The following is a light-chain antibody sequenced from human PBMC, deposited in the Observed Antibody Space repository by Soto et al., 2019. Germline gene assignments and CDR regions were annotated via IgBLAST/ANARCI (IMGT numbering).Light chain of an antibody. V-gene: IGKV1-5*03. CDR3: QHDNTYPWT. CDR2: KAS. CDR1: NSTSSW. J-gene: IGKJ1*01. Sequence: IQVNIKTSALRPSAGDRASITCLVSNSTSSWLAWYQQKPGKSPKLLIYKASSLASGVSARFSGSGSGTEFTLTISSLQPDDFATYYCQHDNTYPWTFGQGTKVDIK.